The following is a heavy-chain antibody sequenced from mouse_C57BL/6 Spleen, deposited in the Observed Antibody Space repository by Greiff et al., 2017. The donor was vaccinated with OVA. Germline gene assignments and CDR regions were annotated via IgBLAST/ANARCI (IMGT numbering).Heavy chain of an antibody. Sequence: QVQLQQPGAELVMPGASVKLSCKASGYTFTDYWMHWVKQRPGQGLEWIGEIDPYNSYTNYNQKFKGKSTLTVDKSSSTAYMQLSSLTSEDSAVYYCARKDYDYEVGCAYWGQGTLVTVSA. CDR3: ARKDYDYEVGCAY. CDR2: IDPYNSYT. V-gene: IGHV1-69*01. CDR1: GYTFTDYW. D-gene: IGHD2-4*01. J-gene: IGHJ3*01.